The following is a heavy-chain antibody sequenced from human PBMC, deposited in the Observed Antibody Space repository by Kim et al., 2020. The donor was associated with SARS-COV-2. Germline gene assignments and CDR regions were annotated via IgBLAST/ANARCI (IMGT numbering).Heavy chain of an antibody. CDR3: ARGAYGDVSFDY. J-gene: IGHJ4*02. Sequence: KYGQNVQGRVIMTPDTSTNTAYMELGGLRADDTAMYYCARGAYGDVSFDYWGQGALVTVSS. V-gene: IGHV1-18*01. D-gene: IGHD4-17*01.